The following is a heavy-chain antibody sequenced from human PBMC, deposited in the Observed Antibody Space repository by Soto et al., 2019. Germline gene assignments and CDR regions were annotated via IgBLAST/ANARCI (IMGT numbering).Heavy chain of an antibody. D-gene: IGHD2-21*02. V-gene: IGHV2-5*02. J-gene: IGHJ6*02. CDR1: GLSLSTTGVG. Sequence: QITLKESGPTLVKPTQTLTLTCTFSGLSLSTTGVGVGWIRQPPGKALEWLALIYWDDDKRCSPSLKSRLTITKDPSKNQVFLTMTNMDPVDTATYYCVQSRCGGDCLQSYSSHSYYGLDVWGQGTTVTVSS. CDR3: VQSRCGGDCLQSYSSHSYYGLDV. CDR2: IYWDDDK.